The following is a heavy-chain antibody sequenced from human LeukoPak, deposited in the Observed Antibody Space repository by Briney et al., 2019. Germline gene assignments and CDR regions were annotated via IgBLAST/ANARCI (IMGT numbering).Heavy chain of an antibody. Sequence: PGGSLRLSCAASGFTFDDYGMSWVRQAPGKGLEWVSYISSSGSTIYYADSVKGRFTISRDNAKNSLYLQMNSLRAEDTAVYYCARAGYFDWLLPYYYYYYGMDVWGQGTTVTVSS. D-gene: IGHD3-9*01. J-gene: IGHJ6*02. CDR3: ARAGYFDWLLPYYYYYYGMDV. CDR1: GFTFDDYG. V-gene: IGHV3-48*03. CDR2: ISSSGSTI.